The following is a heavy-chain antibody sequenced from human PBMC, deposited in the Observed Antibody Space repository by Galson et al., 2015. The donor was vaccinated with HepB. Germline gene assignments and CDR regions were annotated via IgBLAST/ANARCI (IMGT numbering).Heavy chain of an antibody. D-gene: IGHD5-18*01. CDR3: ARSPGYSYGPYGS. CDR2: ISSSSSYI. CDR1: GFTFSSYS. V-gene: IGHV3-21*01. J-gene: IGHJ4*02. Sequence: SLRLSCAASGFTFSSYSMNWVRQAPGKGLEWVSSISSSSSYIYYADSVKGRFTISRDNAKNSLYLQMNSLRAEDTAVYYCARSPGYSYGPYGSWGQGTLVTVSS.